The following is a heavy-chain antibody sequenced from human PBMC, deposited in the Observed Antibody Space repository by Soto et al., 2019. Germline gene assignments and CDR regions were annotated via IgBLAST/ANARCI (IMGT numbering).Heavy chain of an antibody. Sequence: QLQLQESGPGLVKPSETLSLTCSVSGDSITNNNYYWGWIRQTPGRGLEGIGTIYYTGSTFYNPSLKSRLPISVDTSENQFSLQLRSVTATDTARYYCARHGGSSAWDFHFDNWGQGTLVTVSP. J-gene: IGHJ4*02. CDR3: ARHGGSSAWDFHFDN. CDR1: GDSITNNNYY. D-gene: IGHD6-25*01. V-gene: IGHV4-39*01. CDR2: IYYTGST.